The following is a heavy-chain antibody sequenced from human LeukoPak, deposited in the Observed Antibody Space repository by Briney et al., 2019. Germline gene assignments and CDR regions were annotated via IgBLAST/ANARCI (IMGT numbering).Heavy chain of an antibody. V-gene: IGHV4-39*07. CDR2: IYYSGST. CDR1: GGSIGSSSYY. CDR3: ARDLSPTPIAAAGTNWFDP. J-gene: IGHJ5*02. Sequence: SETLSLTCTVSGGSIGSSSYYWGWIRQPPGKGLEWIGSIYYSGSTYYNPSLKSRVTISVDTSKNQFSLKLSSVTAADTAVYYCARDLSPTPIAAAGTNWFDPWGQGTLVTVSS. D-gene: IGHD6-13*01.